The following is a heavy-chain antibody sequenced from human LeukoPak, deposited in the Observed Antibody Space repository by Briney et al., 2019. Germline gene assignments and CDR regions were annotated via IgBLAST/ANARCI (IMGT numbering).Heavy chain of an antibody. CDR2: ISYDGSNK. V-gene: IGHV3-30*18. J-gene: IGHJ4*02. CDR3: AKDGSSGWDY. CDR1: GFTFSIYA. Sequence: GGSLRLSCAASGFTFSIYAMSWVRQAPGKGLEWVAVISYDGSNKYYADSVKGRFTISRDNSKDTLYLQMNSLRAEDTAVYYCAKDGSSGWDYWGQRTLVTVSS. D-gene: IGHD6-19*01.